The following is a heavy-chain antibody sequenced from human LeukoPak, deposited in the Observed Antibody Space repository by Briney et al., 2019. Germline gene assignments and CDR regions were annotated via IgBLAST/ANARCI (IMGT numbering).Heavy chain of an antibody. J-gene: IGHJ4*02. CDR3: ARGPEVY. CDR1: GGSFSGYY. CDR2: INHSGST. V-gene: IGHV4-34*01. Sequence: SETLSRTCAVYGGSFSGYYWSWIRQPPGKGLEWIGEINHSGSTNYNPSLNSRVTISVDTSKNQSSLKLSSVTAADTAVYYCARGPEVYWGQGTLVTVSP.